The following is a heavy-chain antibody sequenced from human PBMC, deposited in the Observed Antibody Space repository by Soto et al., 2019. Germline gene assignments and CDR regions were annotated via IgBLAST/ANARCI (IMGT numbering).Heavy chain of an antibody. CDR1: GGSISSGGYS. J-gene: IGHJ6*02. V-gene: IGHV4-30-2*01. CDR2: IYHSGST. D-gene: IGHD3-22*01. Sequence: QLQLQESGSGLVKPSQTLSLTCAVSGGSISSGGYSWSWIRQPPGKGLEWIGYIYHSGSTYYNPSLKSRVTISVDRSKNQFSLKLSSVTAADTAVYYCVRLTYYYDSSGYYRTLDVWGQGTTVTVSS. CDR3: VRLTYYYDSSGYYRTLDV.